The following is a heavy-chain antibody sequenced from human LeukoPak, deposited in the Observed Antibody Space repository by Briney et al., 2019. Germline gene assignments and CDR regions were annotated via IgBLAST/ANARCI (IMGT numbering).Heavy chain of an antibody. V-gene: IGHV4-39*07. CDR2: IYYSGST. J-gene: IGHJ4*02. CDR1: GGSVSSSSYY. D-gene: IGHD4-23*01. CDR3: ARTEVVTSNYFDY. Sequence: SETLSLTCTVSGGSVSSSSYYWGWIRQPPGKGLEWIGSIYYSGSTYYNPSLKSRVTISVDRSKNQFSLKLSSVTAADTAVYYCARTEVVTSNYFDYWGQGTLVTVSS.